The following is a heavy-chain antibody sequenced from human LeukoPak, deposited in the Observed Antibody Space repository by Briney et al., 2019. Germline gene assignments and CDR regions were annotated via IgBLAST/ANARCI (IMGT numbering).Heavy chain of an antibody. CDR1: GGSISSYY. Sequence: SETLSLTCTGTGGSISSYYWSWIRRPPGKGLEWIGYIYYSGSTNYNPSLKSRVTISVDTSKNQFSLKLSSVTAADTAVYYCARYSDPGSYPDAFDIWGQGTMVTVSS. D-gene: IGHD1-26*01. CDR3: ARYSDPGSYPDAFDI. CDR2: IYYSGST. V-gene: IGHV4-59*01. J-gene: IGHJ3*02.